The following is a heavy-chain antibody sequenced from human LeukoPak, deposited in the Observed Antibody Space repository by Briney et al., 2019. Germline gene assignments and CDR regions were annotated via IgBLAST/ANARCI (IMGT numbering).Heavy chain of an antibody. D-gene: IGHD6-19*01. CDR1: GFTFSSYG. CDR3: AKVLGIAVAGGFDY. V-gene: IGHV3-30*18. Sequence: GRSLRLSCAASGFTFSSYGMHWVRQAPGKGLEWVAVISYDGSNKYYADSVKGRFTISRDNSKNTLYLQMNSLRAEDTAVYYCAKVLGIAVAGGFDYWGQGTLVTVSS. CDR2: ISYDGSNK. J-gene: IGHJ4*02.